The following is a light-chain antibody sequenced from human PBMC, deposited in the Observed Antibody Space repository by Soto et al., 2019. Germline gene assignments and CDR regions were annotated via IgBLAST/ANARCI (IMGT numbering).Light chain of an antibody. CDR3: QQYNSYSWT. CDR1: QSIRNW. J-gene: IGKJ1*01. Sequence: DIQMTQSPSTLSASVGDRVTITCRASQSIRNWLAWYQQKPGKAPKLLIYKASSLESGVPSRFSGSGSGTEFTLTISSLQPDDFATYYCQQYNSYSWTFGQGTKVDIK. V-gene: IGKV1-5*03. CDR2: KAS.